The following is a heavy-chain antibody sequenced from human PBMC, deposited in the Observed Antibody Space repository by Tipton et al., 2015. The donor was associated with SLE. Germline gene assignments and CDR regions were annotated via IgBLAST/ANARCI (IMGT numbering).Heavy chain of an antibody. CDR1: GYLFSKFW. V-gene: IGHV5-51*04. D-gene: IGHD1-1*01. J-gene: IGHJ5*02. Sequence: QLVQSGAELRKPGESLKISCKASGYLFSKFWLGWVRQMPGKGLEWIGIIYPGDSDTRYSPAFRGQVTISVDGPTRTTFLKWSSLKASDSAVYYCARGGTGSSAGWFDPWGQGTLVTVSS. CDR2: IYPGDSDT. CDR3: ARGGTGSSAGWFDP.